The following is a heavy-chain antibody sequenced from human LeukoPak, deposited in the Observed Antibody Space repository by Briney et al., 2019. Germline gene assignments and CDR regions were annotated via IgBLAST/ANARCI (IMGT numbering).Heavy chain of an antibody. CDR2: IWYDGSNK. Sequence: PGGSLRLSCAASGFTFSSYGMHWVRQAPGKGLEWVAVIWYDGSNKYYADSVKGRFTISRDNSKNTLYLQMNSLRAEDTAVYYCAKDYGGNSGGYYFDYWGQGTLVTVSS. CDR3: AKDYGGNSGGYYFDY. J-gene: IGHJ4*02. D-gene: IGHD4-23*01. V-gene: IGHV3-30*02. CDR1: GFTFSSYG.